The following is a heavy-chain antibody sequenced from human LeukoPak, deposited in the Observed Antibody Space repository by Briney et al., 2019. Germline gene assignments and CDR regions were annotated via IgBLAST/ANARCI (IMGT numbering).Heavy chain of an antibody. CDR3: ARGAWATRLGS. J-gene: IGHJ4*02. D-gene: IGHD2-15*01. Sequence: PSETLSLTCAVYGASLNSYYWSWVRQPPGEGLEWIGEFYESGTTEYNPSLKSRVTISMVPSKQQFSLSLSSVTAADTAVYYCARGAWATRLGSWGLGTPVIVSS. V-gene: IGHV4-34*01. CDR2: FYESGTT. CDR1: GASLNSYY.